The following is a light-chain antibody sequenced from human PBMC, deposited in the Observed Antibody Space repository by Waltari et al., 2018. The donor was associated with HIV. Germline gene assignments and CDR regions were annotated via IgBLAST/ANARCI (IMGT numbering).Light chain of an antibody. CDR1: NIGSKS. Sequence: SYVLTQPPSVSVDPGETARITCGGTNIGSKSVQWYQQKPGQAPVLVIYDDNDRPSGIPERFSGSISGNTATLTISRVEAGDEADYYCQVWDTTTDQWVFGGGTELAVL. J-gene: IGLJ3*02. V-gene: IGLV3-21*04. CDR3: QVWDTTTDQWV. CDR2: DDN.